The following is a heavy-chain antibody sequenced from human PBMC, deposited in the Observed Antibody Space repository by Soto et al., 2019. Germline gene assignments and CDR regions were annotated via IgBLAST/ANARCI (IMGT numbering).Heavy chain of an antibody. CDR1: GFTFSSYA. D-gene: IGHD3-3*01. Sequence: GGSLRLSCAASGFTFSSYAMHWVRQAPGKGLEWVAVISYDGSNKYYADSVKGRFTISRDNSKNTLYLQMNSLRAEDTAVYYRARGGSLYYDFWSGYYSSIHDAFDIWGQGTMVTVSS. CDR2: ISYDGSNK. J-gene: IGHJ3*02. CDR3: ARGGSLYYDFWSGYYSSIHDAFDI. V-gene: IGHV3-30-3*01.